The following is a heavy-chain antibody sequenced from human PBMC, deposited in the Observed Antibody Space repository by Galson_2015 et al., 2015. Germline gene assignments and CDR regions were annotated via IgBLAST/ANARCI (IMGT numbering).Heavy chain of an antibody. Sequence: SLRLSCAASGFTFDDYALNWVRLVPGKGLEWVSTISWNSGTEGYADSVKGRFTISRDKAKSTLYLKMNSLRGEDTAVYHCAKATMLRGEFYFYGMDVWGQGTTVTVS. CDR3: AKATMLRGEFYFYGMDV. CDR1: GFTFDDYA. J-gene: IGHJ6*02. V-gene: IGHV3-9*01. CDR2: ISWNSGTE. D-gene: IGHD3-10*01.